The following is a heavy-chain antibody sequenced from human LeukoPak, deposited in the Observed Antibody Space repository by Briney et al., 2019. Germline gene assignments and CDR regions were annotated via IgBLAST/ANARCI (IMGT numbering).Heavy chain of an antibody. Sequence: KPSETLSLTCTVSGGSISGYFWGWIRQPAGKGLEWIGRIYSSGSNNYNPSLKSRVTMSLDTSKNHLSLNLSSVTAADTAVYYCAREPTSGREPTSGRPLDYWGQGTLVTVSS. J-gene: IGHJ4*02. V-gene: IGHV4-4*07. D-gene: IGHD5-12*01. CDR1: GGSISGYF. CDR2: IYSSGSN. CDR3: AREPTSGREPTSGRPLDY.